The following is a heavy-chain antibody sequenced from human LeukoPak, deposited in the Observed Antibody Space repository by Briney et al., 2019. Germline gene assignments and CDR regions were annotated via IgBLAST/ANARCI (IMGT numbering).Heavy chain of an antibody. CDR3: ARHQWSQIDY. D-gene: IGHD2-8*01. V-gene: IGHV4-39*01. Sequence: SETLSLTCTVSGCSISSSSYYWGWIRQPPGKGLEWIGSIYYSGSTYYNPSLKSRVTISVDTSKNQFSLKLSSVTAADTAVYYCARHQWSQIDYWGQGTLVTVSS. J-gene: IGHJ4*02. CDR2: IYYSGST. CDR1: GCSISSSSYY.